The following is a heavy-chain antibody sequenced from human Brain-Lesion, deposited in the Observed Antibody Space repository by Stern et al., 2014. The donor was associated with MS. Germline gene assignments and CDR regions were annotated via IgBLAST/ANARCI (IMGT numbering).Heavy chain of an antibody. CDR3: ARIFGGNFDN. CDR2: IVHSGST. J-gene: IGHJ4*02. CDR1: GGSISRGDYS. D-gene: IGHD4-23*01. Sequence: QLQLQESGSGLVKPSQTLSLTCAVSGGSISRGDYSWSWIRQPPGKSLEWIGYIVHSGSTYYNPPLKSRVSISVDRSKNQFSLKLVSVTAADTAMYYCARIFGGNFDNWGQGTLVTVSS. V-gene: IGHV4-30-2*01.